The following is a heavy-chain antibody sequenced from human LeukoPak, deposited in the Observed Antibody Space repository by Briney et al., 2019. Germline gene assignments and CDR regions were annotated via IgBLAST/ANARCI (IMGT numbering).Heavy chain of an antibody. D-gene: IGHD5-24*01. CDR1: GFTFSSYS. Sequence: GGSLRLSCAASGFTFSSYSMNWVRQAPGKGLEWVSSISSSSSYIYYADSVKGRFTISRDNAKNSLYLQMNSLRAEDTAVYYCARVSRDGYNFVFDYWGQGTLVTVSS. J-gene: IGHJ4*02. V-gene: IGHV3-21*01. CDR2: ISSSSSYI. CDR3: ARVSRDGYNFVFDY.